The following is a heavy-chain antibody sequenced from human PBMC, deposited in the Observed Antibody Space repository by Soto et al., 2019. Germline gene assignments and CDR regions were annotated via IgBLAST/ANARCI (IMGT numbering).Heavy chain of an antibody. V-gene: IGHV4-30-4*01. CDR1: GASISGSDYY. D-gene: IGHD1-26*01. CDR2: IYYSGST. CDR3: ARASGSFSIEY. J-gene: IGHJ4*02. Sequence: SETLSLTCTVSGASISGSDYYWSWIRQSPGKGLEWIGNIYYSGSTNYNPSLKSRLTVLVDTSKNQCYLNLNSVTAADTAVYYCARASGSFSIEYWGQGTLVTVSS.